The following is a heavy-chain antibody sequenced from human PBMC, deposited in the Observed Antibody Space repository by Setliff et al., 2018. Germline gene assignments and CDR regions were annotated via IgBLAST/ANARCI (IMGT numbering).Heavy chain of an antibody. V-gene: IGHV1-18*01. CDR1: GYPFTNYG. CDR3: ARADYSSALHYFDY. J-gene: IGHJ4*03. D-gene: IGHD2-2*01. Sequence: GASVKVSCKASGYPFTNYGLTWVRQAPGQGLEWMGWISGHNGHTKYAQNVQGRVTVTTETSTSTAFMELTSLTSDDTAVYYCARADYSSALHYFDYWVPETLLVTVSS. CDR2: ISGHNGHT.